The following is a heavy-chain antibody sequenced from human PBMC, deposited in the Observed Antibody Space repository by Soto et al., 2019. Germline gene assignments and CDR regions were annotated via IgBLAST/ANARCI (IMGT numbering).Heavy chain of an antibody. D-gene: IGHD2-15*01. CDR2: IYYSGRT. Sequence: SETLSLTCTVSGGSISSSSYYWGWIRQPPGQGLEWIGSIYYSGRTYYNPSLKCRVTISVDTSKNQFSLKLSSVTAADTAGYYCASGSRCSGGSCYWKKIDYWGQGTLVTVSS. CDR3: ASGSRCSGGSCYWKKIDY. V-gene: IGHV4-39*01. J-gene: IGHJ4*02. CDR1: GGSISSSSYY.